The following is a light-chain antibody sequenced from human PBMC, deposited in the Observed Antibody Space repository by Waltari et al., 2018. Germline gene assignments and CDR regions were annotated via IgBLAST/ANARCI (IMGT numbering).Light chain of an antibody. V-gene: IGLV2-23*02. Sequence: QSVLPQPASVSGSPGQSITLSCPGSRTDVGPYNVLSWYQHHPGKAPKLLIYGVTNRPSGVSNRFSGSKSGNTASLTISGLQTEDEADYYCCSYAGSMVFGGGTKLTVL. CDR2: GVT. CDR3: CSYAGSMV. J-gene: IGLJ2*01. CDR1: RTDVGPYNV.